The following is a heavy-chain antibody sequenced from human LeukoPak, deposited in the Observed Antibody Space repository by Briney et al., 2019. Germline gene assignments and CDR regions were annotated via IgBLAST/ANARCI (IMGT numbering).Heavy chain of an antibody. D-gene: IGHD2-15*01. Sequence: ASVKVSCKASGYTFTSRAISWVRQAPGQGLEWMGWISAYNGNTNYAQKLQGRVTMTTDTSTSTAYMELRSLRSDDTAVYYCARDPSTPLSGANWFDPWGQGTLVTVSS. CDR1: GYTFTSRA. CDR2: ISAYNGNT. CDR3: ARDPSTPLSGANWFDP. V-gene: IGHV1-18*01. J-gene: IGHJ5*02.